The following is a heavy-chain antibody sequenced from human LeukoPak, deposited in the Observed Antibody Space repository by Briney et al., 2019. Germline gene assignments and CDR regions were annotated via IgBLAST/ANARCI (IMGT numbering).Heavy chain of an antibody. V-gene: IGHV1-58*02. CDR1: GFTFTSSA. CDR3: AASEGGWYSGSYYLPGYNWFDP. Sequence: SVKVSCKASGFTFTSSAMQWVRQARGQRLEWIGWIVVGSGNTYYAQKFQERVTITRDMSTSTAYMELSSLRSEDTAVYYCAASEGGWYSGSYYLPGYNWFDPWGQGTLVTVSS. J-gene: IGHJ5*02. CDR2: IVVGSGNT. D-gene: IGHD1-26*01.